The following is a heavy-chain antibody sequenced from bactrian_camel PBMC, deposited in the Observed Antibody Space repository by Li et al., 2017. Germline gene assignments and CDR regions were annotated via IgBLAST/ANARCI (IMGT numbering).Heavy chain of an antibody. Sequence: VQLVESGGDLVQPGGSLTLSCTASGFTFSTYAMSWVRQAPGKGLEWVSLISSSGGSTLYADSVKGRFTISRDNAESTVYLQMNSLKPEDTALYYCVRDRSSPYGRSLFTPPHEYAYWGQGTQVTVS. CDR2: ISSSGGST. J-gene: IGHJ4*01. CDR3: VRDRSSPYGRSLFTPPHEYAY. V-gene: IGHV3S35*01. D-gene: IGHD6*01. CDR1: GFTFSTYA.